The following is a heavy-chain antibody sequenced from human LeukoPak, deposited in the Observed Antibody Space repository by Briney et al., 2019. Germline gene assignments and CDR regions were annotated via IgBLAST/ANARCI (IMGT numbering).Heavy chain of an antibody. Sequence: PGGSLRLSCTASGFTFNNYAMSWVRQAPGKGLEWVSAISGSGGSTYYADSAKGRFTISRDNSKNTLYLQMNSLRAEDTAVYYCAKDRGSYYRNWGQGTLVTVSS. CDR3: AKDRGSYYRN. J-gene: IGHJ4*02. V-gene: IGHV3-23*01. CDR2: ISGSGGST. D-gene: IGHD1-26*01. CDR1: GFTFNNYA.